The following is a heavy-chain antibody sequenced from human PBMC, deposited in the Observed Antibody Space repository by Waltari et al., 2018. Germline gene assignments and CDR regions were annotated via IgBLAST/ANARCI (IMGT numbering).Heavy chain of an antibody. CDR2: ISYDGSNK. J-gene: IGHJ6*04. D-gene: IGHD3-9*01. CDR3: ARDHDILTGYLDV. CDR1: GFTFSSYA. Sequence: QVHLVESGGGVVQPGRSLRLSCAASGFTFSSYAMHWVRQAPGKGLEWVAVISYDGSNKYYADSVKGRFTISRDNSKNTLYLQMNSLRAEDTAVYYCARDHDILTGYLDVWGKGTTVTISS. V-gene: IGHV3-30-3*01.